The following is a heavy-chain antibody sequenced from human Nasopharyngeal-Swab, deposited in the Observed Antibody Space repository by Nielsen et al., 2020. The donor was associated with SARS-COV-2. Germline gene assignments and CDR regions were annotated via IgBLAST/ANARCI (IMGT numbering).Heavy chain of an antibody. CDR2: IYHSGST. V-gene: IGHV4-30-2*01. CDR3: ARAVEYSSSYFDY. CDR1: GGSIRSAGYF. Sequence: SETLSLTCTVSGGSIRSAGYFWSWIRQPPGKGLEWIGYIYHSGSTYYNPSLKSRVTISVDRSKNQFSPKLSSVTAADTAVYYCARAVEYSSSYFDYWGQGTLVTVSS. J-gene: IGHJ4*02. D-gene: IGHD6-13*01.